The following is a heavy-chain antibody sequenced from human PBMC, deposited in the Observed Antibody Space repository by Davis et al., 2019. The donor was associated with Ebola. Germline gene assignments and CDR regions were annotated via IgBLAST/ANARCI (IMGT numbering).Heavy chain of an antibody. J-gene: IGHJ4*02. CDR3: VRDTIEGATTFDY. Sequence: WGSLRLSCAASGFIFPTYAMHWVRQAPGKGLEWVAVISNDGRNKYYADSVKGRFTISRDNARNTLYLQMDSLRAEDTAVYYCVRDTIEGATTFDYWGQGILVTVSS. CDR1: GFIFPTYA. D-gene: IGHD1-26*01. CDR2: ISNDGRNK. V-gene: IGHV3-33*05.